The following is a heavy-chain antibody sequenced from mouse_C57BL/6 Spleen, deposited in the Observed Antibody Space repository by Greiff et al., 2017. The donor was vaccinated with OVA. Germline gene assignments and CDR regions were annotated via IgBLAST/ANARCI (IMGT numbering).Heavy chain of an antibody. D-gene: IGHD1-1*02. V-gene: IGHV1-82*01. Sequence: VQLQESGPELVKPGASVKISCKASGYAFSSSWMNWVKQRPGKGLEWIGRIYPGDGDTNYNGKFKGKATLTADKSSSTAYMQLSSLTSEDSAVYFCARTTPTGSRYYFDYWGQGTTLTVSS. J-gene: IGHJ2*01. CDR1: GYAFSSSW. CDR2: IYPGDGDT. CDR3: ARTTPTGSRYYFDY.